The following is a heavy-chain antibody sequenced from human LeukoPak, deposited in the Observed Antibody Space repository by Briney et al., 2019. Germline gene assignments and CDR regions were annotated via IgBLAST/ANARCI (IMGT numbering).Heavy chain of an antibody. V-gene: IGHV3-21*01. J-gene: IGHJ6*02. CDR3: ARDVFDYGDYVSYYYGMDV. D-gene: IGHD4-17*01. Sequence: PGGSLRLSCAASGFTFSGSAMHWVRQASGKGLEWVSSISSSSSYIYYADSVKGRFTISRDNAKNSLYLQMNSLRAEDTAVYYCARDVFDYGDYVSYYYGMDVWGQGTTVTVSS. CDR1: GFTFSGSA. CDR2: ISSSSSYI.